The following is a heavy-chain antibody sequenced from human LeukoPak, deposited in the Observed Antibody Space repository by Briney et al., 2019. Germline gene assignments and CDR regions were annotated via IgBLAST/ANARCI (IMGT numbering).Heavy chain of an antibody. CDR1: GFTFSIYA. CDR3: AKELSSRELPRVDV. J-gene: IGHJ6*02. D-gene: IGHD1-26*01. CDR2: ISGSGGST. V-gene: IGHV3-23*01. Sequence: GGSLRLSCAASGFTFSIYAMSWVRQAPGKGLEWVSAISGSGGSTYYADSVKGRFTISRDNSKNTLYLQMNSLRAEDTAVYYCAKELSSRELPRVDVWGQGTTVTVSS.